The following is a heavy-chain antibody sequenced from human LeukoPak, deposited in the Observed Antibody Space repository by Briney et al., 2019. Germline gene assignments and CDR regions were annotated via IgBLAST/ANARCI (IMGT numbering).Heavy chain of an antibody. Sequence: ASVKVSCKASGYTFTSYYMHWVRQAPGQGLEWMGIINPSGGSTSYAQKFQGRVTMTRDTSTSTVHMELSSLRSEDTAVYYCARVYYDSSATASFDYWGQGTLVTVSS. J-gene: IGHJ4*02. V-gene: IGHV1-46*01. CDR2: INPSGGST. D-gene: IGHD3-22*01. CDR3: ARVYYDSSATASFDY. CDR1: GYTFTSYY.